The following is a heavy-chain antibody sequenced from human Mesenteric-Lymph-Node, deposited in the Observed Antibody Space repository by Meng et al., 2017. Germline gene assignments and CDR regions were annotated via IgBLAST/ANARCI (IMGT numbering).Heavy chain of an antibody. CDR3: ARDRGYCSSGSCWLAY. D-gene: IGHD2-15*01. V-gene: IGHV3-33*01. CDR2: IWYDGSNK. CDR1: GFTFSSYG. J-gene: IGHJ4*02. Sequence: GGSLRLSCAASGFTFSSYGMHWVRQAPGKGLEWVAVIWYDGSNKYYADSVKGRFTISRDNSKNTLYLQMNSLRAEDTAVYYCARDRGYCSSGSCWLAYWGQGTLVTVSS.